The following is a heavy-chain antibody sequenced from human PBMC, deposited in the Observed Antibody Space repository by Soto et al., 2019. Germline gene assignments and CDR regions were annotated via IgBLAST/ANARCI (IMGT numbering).Heavy chain of an antibody. Sequence: QVQLVESGGGVVQPGRSLRLSCAASGFTFSSYGMHWVRQAPGKGLEWVAVIWYDGSNKYYADSVKGRFTISRDNSKNTPYLQMNSLRAEDTAVYYCAREETTVTTSWFDPWGQGTLVTVSS. J-gene: IGHJ5*02. CDR1: GFTFSSYG. CDR3: AREETTVTTSWFDP. V-gene: IGHV3-33*01. D-gene: IGHD4-17*01. CDR2: IWYDGSNK.